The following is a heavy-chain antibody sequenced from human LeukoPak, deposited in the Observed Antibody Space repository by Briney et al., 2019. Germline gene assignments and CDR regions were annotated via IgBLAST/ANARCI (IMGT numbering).Heavy chain of an antibody. CDR3: ARGASSYYYGSGTEYYFDY. CDR2: ISSSSSYI. V-gene: IGHV3-21*01. J-gene: IGHJ4*02. D-gene: IGHD3-10*01. CDR1: GFTFSSYS. Sequence: GGSLRLSCAASGFTFSSYSMNWVRQAPGKGLEWVSSISSSSSYICYADSVKGRFTISRDNAKNSLYLQMNSLRAEDTAVYYCARGASSYYYGSGTEYYFDYWGQGTLVTVSS.